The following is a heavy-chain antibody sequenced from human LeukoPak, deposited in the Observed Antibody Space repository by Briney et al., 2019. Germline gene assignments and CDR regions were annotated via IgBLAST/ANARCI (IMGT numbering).Heavy chain of an antibody. J-gene: IGHJ4*02. Sequence: SETLSLTCTVSGGSISSYYWSWIRQPPGKGLEWIGYIYYSGSTNYNPSLKSRVTISVDTSKNQFSLKLSSVTAADTAMYYCARPYDSSGYYYGYWGQGTLVTVSS. D-gene: IGHD3-22*01. V-gene: IGHV4-59*01. CDR2: IYYSGST. CDR1: GGSISSYY. CDR3: ARPYDSSGYYYGY.